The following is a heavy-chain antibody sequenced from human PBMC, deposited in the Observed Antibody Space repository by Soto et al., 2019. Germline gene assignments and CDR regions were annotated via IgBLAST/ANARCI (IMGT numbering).Heavy chain of an antibody. CDR1: GGSISSYY. D-gene: IGHD2-8*02. J-gene: IGHJ6*03. Sequence: SETLSLTCTVSGGSISSYYWSWIRQPPGKGLEWIGYIYYSGSTNYNPSLKSRVTISVDTSKNQFSLKLCSVTAAETAVYYCARSPGGENQRRAGTQDYYYYYYMDVWGKGTTVTVSS. V-gene: IGHV4-59*01. CDR2: IYYSGST. CDR3: ARSPGGENQRRAGTQDYYYYYYMDV.